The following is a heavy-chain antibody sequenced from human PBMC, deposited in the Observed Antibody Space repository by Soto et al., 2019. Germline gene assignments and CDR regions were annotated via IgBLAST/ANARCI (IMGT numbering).Heavy chain of an antibody. CDR1: GFSLSTSGMC. CDR2: IDWDDDK. J-gene: IGHJ4*02. D-gene: IGHD1-26*01. Sequence: SGPTLVNPTQTLTLTCTFSGFSLSTSGMCVSWIRQPPGKALEWLARIDWDDDKYYSTSLKTRLTISKDTSKNQVVLTMTNMDPVDTATYYCARDLQCGGDYYGDYWGQGTLVTVSS. V-gene: IGHV2-70*11. CDR3: ARDLQCGGDYYGDY.